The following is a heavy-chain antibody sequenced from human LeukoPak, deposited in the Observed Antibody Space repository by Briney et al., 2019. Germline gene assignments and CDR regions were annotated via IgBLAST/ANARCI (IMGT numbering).Heavy chain of an antibody. CDR3: AILPLTVVTPLDD. D-gene: IGHD4-23*01. CDR2: FDPEEGET. J-gene: IGHJ6*02. V-gene: IGHV1-24*01. CDR1: GHSLAELA. Sequence: ASVKVSCKVSGHSLAELAMHWVRQAPGKGLEWVGGFDPEEGETFYAQEVLGRVSMTEDTSTDTAYMELSSLTSEDTAVYYCAILPLTVVTPLDDWGQGTTVTVSS.